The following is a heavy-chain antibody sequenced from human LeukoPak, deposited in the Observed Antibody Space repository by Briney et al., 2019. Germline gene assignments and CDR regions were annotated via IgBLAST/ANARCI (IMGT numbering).Heavy chain of an antibody. D-gene: IGHD3-10*01. CDR3: ARHGMVNGSGSYYNY. CDR1: GYSFTSYW. J-gene: IGHJ4*02. V-gene: IGHV5-51*01. CDR2: IYPGDSDT. Sequence: GESLKISCKGSGYSFTSYWIGWVRQMPGKGLEWMGIIYPGDSDTRYSPSFQGQVTISADKSISTAYLQWSSLKASDTAMYYCARHGMVNGSGSYYNYWGQGTLVTVSS.